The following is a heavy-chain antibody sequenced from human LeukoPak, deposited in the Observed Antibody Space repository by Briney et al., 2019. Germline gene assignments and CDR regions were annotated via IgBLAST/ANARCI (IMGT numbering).Heavy chain of an antibody. CDR1: GFTFSSQN. CDR3: VKNGWLDY. D-gene: IGHD6-19*01. J-gene: IGHJ4*02. Sequence: GGSLRLSCAASGFTFSSQNMNWVRQAPGKGLEWVAYISTSGDSTKYADSVEGRFTISRGNVENSLYLLMNSLRVDDTAVYYCVKNGWLDYWGQGSVVTVSS. V-gene: IGHV3-21*01. CDR2: ISTSGDST.